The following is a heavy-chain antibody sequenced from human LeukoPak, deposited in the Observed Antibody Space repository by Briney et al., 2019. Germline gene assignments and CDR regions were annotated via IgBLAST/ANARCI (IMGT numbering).Heavy chain of an antibody. CDR3: ARDPGTRYSVKVGYYFDY. J-gene: IGHJ4*02. CDR2: IIYDGTNA. Sequence: GWSLRLSCAASGFTFDSYSMHWVRQAPGKGLEGVSVIIYDGTNAHYADSVKGRFTVSRDNSRNTLFLQMNSLRPDDTAVYYCARDPGTRYSVKVGYYFDYWGQGTLVTVSS. CDR1: GFTFDSYS. D-gene: IGHD1-26*01. V-gene: IGHV3-30-3*01.